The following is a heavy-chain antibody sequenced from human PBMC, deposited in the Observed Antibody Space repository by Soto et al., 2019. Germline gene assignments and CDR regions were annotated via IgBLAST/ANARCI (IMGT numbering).Heavy chain of an antibody. J-gene: IGHJ6*02. CDR3: ARLLVAAPYYGMDV. V-gene: IGHV1-69*01. D-gene: IGHD2-15*01. CDR1: GGTFSSYA. Sequence: QVQLVQSGAEVKKPGSSVKVSCKASGGTFSSYAISWVRQAPGQGLEWMGGIIPIFGTANYAQKFQGRVTMTADESTSTAYMELSSLRSEDTAVYYCARLLVAAPYYGMDVWGQGTTVTVSS. CDR2: IIPIFGTA.